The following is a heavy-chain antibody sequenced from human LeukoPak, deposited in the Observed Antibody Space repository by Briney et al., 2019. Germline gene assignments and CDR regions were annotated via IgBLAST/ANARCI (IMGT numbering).Heavy chain of an antibody. D-gene: IGHD4-11*01. J-gene: IGHJ5*02. CDR2: INWNGGST. CDR3: ARDFLRDYSNYVGWFDP. V-gene: IGHV3-20*04. Sequence: GGSLRLSCAASGFTFDDYGMSWVRQAPGKGLEWVSGINWNGGSTGYADSVKGRFTIYRDNAKNSLYLQMNSLRAEDTALYYCARDFLRDYSNYVGWFDPWGQGTLVTVSS. CDR1: GFTFDDYG.